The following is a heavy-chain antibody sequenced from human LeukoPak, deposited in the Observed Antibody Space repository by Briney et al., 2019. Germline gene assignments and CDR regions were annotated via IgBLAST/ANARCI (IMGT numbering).Heavy chain of an antibody. CDR2: ISYDGSNK. D-gene: IGHD3-22*01. CDR3: AKEGTPVGYYYDSSGYYYLGY. CDR1: GFTFSSYG. Sequence: GRSLRLSCAASGFTFSSYGMHWVRQAPGKGLERVAVISYDGSNKYYADSVKGRFTISRDNSKNTLYLQMNSLRAEDTAVYYCAKEGTPVGYYYDSSGYYYLGYWGQGTLVTVSS. V-gene: IGHV3-30*18. J-gene: IGHJ4*02.